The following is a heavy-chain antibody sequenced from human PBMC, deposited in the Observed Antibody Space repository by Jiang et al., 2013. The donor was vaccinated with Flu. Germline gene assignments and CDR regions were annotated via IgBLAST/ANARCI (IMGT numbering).Heavy chain of an antibody. CDR1: GYTFTSYA. J-gene: IGHJ5*02. CDR3: ARGAMVRGVITYNWFDP. Sequence: QSGAEVKKPGASVKVSCKASGYTFTSYAMHWVRQAPGXRLEWMGWINAGNGNTKYSQKFQGRVTITRDTSASTAYMELSSLRSEDTAVYYCARGAMVRGVITYNWFDPVGPGNPGHRLL. D-gene: IGHD3-10*01. CDR2: INAGNGNT. V-gene: IGHV1-3*01.